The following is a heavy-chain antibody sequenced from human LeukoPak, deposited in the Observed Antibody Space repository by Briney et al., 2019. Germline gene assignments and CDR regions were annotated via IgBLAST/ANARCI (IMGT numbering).Heavy chain of an antibody. Sequence: KASETLSLTRTVSGGSISSYYWSWIRQPPGKGLEWIGYIYYSGSTNYNPSLKSRVTISVDTSKNQFSLKLSSVTAADTAVYYCARSIFGMATDYFDYWGQGALVTVSS. CDR2: IYYSGST. D-gene: IGHD3-3*01. CDR1: GGSISSYY. J-gene: IGHJ4*02. V-gene: IGHV4-59*01. CDR3: ARSIFGMATDYFDY.